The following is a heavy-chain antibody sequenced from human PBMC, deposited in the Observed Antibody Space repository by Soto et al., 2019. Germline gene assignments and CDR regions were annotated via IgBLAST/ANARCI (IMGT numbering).Heavy chain of an antibody. CDR3: ARATNYCGGDCSGPYFFDF. Sequence: PGGSLRLSCAAAGFNFSSYPVHWVRQAPGKGLEHVSGISSNGDSTYYADSVKGRFTISRDNSKNTLYLQMGSLRAEDMAVYYCARATNYCGGDCSGPYFFDFWGQGALVTVSS. V-gene: IGHV3-64*02. CDR2: ISSNGDST. J-gene: IGHJ4*02. CDR1: GFNFSSYP. D-gene: IGHD2-21*02.